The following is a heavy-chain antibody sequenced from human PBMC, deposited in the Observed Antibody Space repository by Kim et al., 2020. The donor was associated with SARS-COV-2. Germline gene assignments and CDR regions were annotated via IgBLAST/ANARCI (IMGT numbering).Heavy chain of an antibody. CDR3: AIKEIGWSFDH. V-gene: IGHV3-23*01. CDR2: ITIGAVDT. D-gene: IGHD6-19*01. J-gene: IGHJ4*02. CDR1: GFIFSTYA. Sequence: GGSLRLSCAASGFIFSTYAVTWVRQAPGQGLEWVSTITIGAVDTVYADSVKGRFTISRDDSKSTLYLQMNSLRAEDTAIYYCAIKEIGWSFDHWGQGTLVTVSS.